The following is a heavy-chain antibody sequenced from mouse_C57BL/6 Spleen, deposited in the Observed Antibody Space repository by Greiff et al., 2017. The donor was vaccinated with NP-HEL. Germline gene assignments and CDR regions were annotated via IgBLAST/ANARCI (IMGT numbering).Heavy chain of an antibody. V-gene: IGHV1-81*01. CDR2: IYPRSGNT. D-gene: IGHD1-1*01. CDR1: GYTFTSYG. CDR3: ARETILNYFDY. Sequence: VQLQQSGAELARPGASVKLSCKASGYTFTSYGISWVKQRTGQGLEWIGEIYPRSGNTYYNEKFKGKATLTADKSSSTAYMWLRSLTSEDSAFYFCARETILNYFDYRGQGTTLTVSS. J-gene: IGHJ2*01.